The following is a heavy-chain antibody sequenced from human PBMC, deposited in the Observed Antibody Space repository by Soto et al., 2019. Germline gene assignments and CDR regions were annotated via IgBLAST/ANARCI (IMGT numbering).Heavy chain of an antibody. CDR1: GYNLREYG. CDR3: GREEQQLAKKQYFQFNGVDV. CDR2: ISGDNVNR. D-gene: IGHD6-13*01. V-gene: IGHV1-18*01. J-gene: IGHJ6*02. Sequence: QVHLVQSGVEVKKPGASVKVSCTAHGYNLREYGVSWLRQVPGQGVEWMGWISGDNVNRRSSQRFEDRLTMTTDTSTTTASMELGSLGSDDTAVYFCGREEQQLAKKQYFQFNGVDVWGQGTSVTVSS.